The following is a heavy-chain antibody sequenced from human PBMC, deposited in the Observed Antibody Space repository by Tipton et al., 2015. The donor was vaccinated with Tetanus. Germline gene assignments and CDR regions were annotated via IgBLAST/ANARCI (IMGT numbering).Heavy chain of an antibody. CDR3: AKVPWEGVYANWFDP. CDR2: IYTSGST. D-gene: IGHD2-8*01. V-gene: IGHV4-4*07. J-gene: IGHJ5*02. CDR1: GGSISSYY. Sequence: GLVKPSETLSLTCTVSGGSISSYYWSWIRQPAGKGLEWIGRIYTSGSTNYNPSLKSRVTISVDTSTNQFSLKWSSVTAADTAVYYCAKVPWEGVYANWFDPWGQGTLVTVSS.